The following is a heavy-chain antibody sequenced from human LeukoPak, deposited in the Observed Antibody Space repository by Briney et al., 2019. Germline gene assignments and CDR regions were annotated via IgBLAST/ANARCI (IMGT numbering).Heavy chain of an antibody. V-gene: IGHV3-23*01. J-gene: IGHJ4*02. CDR2: ISGSGGST. CDR1: GFTFSSYA. CDR3: AKFHGTDWGHSSGWYELDY. D-gene: IGHD6-19*01. Sequence: GGSLRLSCAASGFTFSSYAMSWVRQAPGKGLEWVSAISGSGGSTYYADSLKGRFIISRDNSKNTLYLQMNSLRAEDTAVYYCAKFHGTDWGHSSGWYELDYWGQGTQVTVSS.